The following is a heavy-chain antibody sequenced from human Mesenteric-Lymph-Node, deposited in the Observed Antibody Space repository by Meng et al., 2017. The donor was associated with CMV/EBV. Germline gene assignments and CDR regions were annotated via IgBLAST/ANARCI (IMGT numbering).Heavy chain of an antibody. CDR2: INPNSGDT. CDR1: GYTFTDYF. CDR3: ARDQEAVAGTDY. Sequence: ASVKVSCKTSGYTFTDYFLHWVRQAPGQGLEWMGRINPNSGDTNYAQKFQGRVTMTRDTSISTAYMEVTRLTSDDTAVYYCARDQEAVAGTDYWGQGTLVTVSS. V-gene: IGHV1-2*06. J-gene: IGHJ4*02. D-gene: IGHD6-19*01.